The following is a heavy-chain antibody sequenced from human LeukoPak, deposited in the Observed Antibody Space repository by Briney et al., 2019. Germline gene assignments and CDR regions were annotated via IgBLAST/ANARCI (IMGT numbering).Heavy chain of an antibody. CDR1: GFPFIEYS. D-gene: IGHD1-1*01. Sequence: GGSLRLSCTASGFPFIEYSMNWVRQAPGKGLEWISYIGIDSGNTKYADTVRGRFTISADKAKNSLYLQMNSLRVEDTAVYYCARDHNYAFDNWGQGTLVSVAS. V-gene: IGHV3-48*01. CDR2: IGIDSGNT. J-gene: IGHJ4*02. CDR3: ARDHNYAFDN.